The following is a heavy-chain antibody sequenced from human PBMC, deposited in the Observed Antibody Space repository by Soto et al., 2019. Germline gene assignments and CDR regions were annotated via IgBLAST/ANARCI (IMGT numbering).Heavy chain of an antibody. CDR2: IVPMLGTP. CDR3: ARNGTYSSSLSQYSGMDV. D-gene: IGHD1-26*01. CDR1: GGTFDNFI. V-gene: IGHV1-69*01. Sequence: QVQLVQSGAEVKEPGSPVRVSCKASGGTFDNFIMNWVRQTPGQGLEWMGGIVPMLGTPTYAEKFKGRVTISATGSTSTMYMEVTSLRSEDTAIYYCARNGTYSSSLSQYSGMDVWGQGTTVTVSS. J-gene: IGHJ6*02.